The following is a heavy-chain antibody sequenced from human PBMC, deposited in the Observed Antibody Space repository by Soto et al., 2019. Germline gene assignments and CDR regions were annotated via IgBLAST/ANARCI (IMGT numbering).Heavy chain of an antibody. J-gene: IGHJ4*02. Sequence: EVQVVESGGGLVQPGGSLRLSCAVSGFTFSNYWMTWVRQAPGKGLEWVAYMNQDGSQIYYVDSLRGRFTISRDNAKNSLYLQMNSLRVDDTAVYYCARDRGPNTPHYWGQGTLVTASS. V-gene: IGHV3-7*01. D-gene: IGHD2-2*02. CDR1: GFTFSNYW. CDR2: MNQDGSQI. CDR3: ARDRGPNTPHY.